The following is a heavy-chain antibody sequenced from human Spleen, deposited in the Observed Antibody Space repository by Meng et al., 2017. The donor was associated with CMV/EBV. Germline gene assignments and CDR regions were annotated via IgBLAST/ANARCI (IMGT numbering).Heavy chain of an antibody. CDR2: INHRGST. J-gene: IGHJ6*02. V-gene: IGHV4-34*01. CDR1: GGSFSGYY. Sequence: SETLSLTCAVYGGSFSGYYWSWIRQPPGKGLEWIGEINHRGSTNFNPSLMGRVTMSVDSSKEQFSLRLTSVTAADTAVYYCAKGVRGYSGYDTGKLNYYYYGMDVWGQGTTVTVSS. CDR3: AKGVRGYSGYDTGKLNYYYYGMDV. D-gene: IGHD5-12*01.